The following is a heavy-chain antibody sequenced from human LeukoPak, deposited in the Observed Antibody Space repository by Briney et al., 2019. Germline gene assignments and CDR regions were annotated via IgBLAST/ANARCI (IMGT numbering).Heavy chain of an antibody. CDR1: GGSMGNDY. CDR3: ARDDQLGYCSGGTCNPHYFYYMDV. V-gene: IGHV4-4*07. D-gene: IGHD2-15*01. J-gene: IGHJ6*03. Sequence: SETLSLTCTVSGGSMGNDYWSWIRQPAGKGLEWIGRIHVGGTTNYNPSFNSRLTISLDKSKNQFSLRLSSVTAADTAVYYCARDDQLGYCSGGTCNPHYFYYMDVWAKGTTVTVSS. CDR2: IHVGGTT.